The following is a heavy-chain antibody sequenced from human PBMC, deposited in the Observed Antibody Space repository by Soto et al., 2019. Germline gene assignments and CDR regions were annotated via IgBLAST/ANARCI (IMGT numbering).Heavy chain of an antibody. D-gene: IGHD3-3*01. Sequence: GSGPTLVNPTQTLTLTCTFSGFSLSTSGVGVGWIRQPPGKALEWLALIYWDDDKRYSPSLKSRLTITKDTSKNQVVLTMTNMDPVDTATYYCAHSSYDFWSGYNLPWFDPWGQGTLVTVSS. CDR3: AHSSYDFWSGYNLPWFDP. J-gene: IGHJ5*02. V-gene: IGHV2-5*02. CDR1: GFSLSTSGVG. CDR2: IYWDDDK.